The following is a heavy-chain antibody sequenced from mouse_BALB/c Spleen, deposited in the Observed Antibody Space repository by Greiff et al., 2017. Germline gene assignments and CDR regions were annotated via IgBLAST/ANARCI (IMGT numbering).Heavy chain of an antibody. CDR1: GFNIKDYY. CDR3: IYGNSAWFAY. D-gene: IGHD2-1*01. J-gene: IGHJ3*01. CDR2: IDPENGDT. Sequence: VQLKESGAELVRSGASVKLSCTASGFNIKDYYMHWVKQRPEQGLEWIGWIDPENGDTEYAPKFQGKATMTADTSSNTAYLQLSSLTSEDTAVYYCIYGNSAWFAYWGQGTLVTVSA. V-gene: IGHV14-4*02.